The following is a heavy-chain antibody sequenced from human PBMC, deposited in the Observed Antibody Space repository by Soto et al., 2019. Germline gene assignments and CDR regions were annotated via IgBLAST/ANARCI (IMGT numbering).Heavy chain of an antibody. V-gene: IGHV1-46*01. Sequence: ASVKVSCKASGYMFTNHHMHWVRQAPGQGLEWMGMINPSGGSTSYAQKFQGRVTMTRDTSTSTVYMELSSLRSEDTAVYYCARDNGIAVAGTSGYYYYYGMDVWGQGTTVTVSS. D-gene: IGHD6-19*01. CDR2: INPSGGST. J-gene: IGHJ6*02. CDR1: GYMFTNHH. CDR3: ARDNGIAVAGTSGYYYYYGMDV.